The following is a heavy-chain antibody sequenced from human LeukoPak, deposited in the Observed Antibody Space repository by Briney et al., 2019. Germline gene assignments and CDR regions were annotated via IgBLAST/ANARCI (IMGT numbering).Heavy chain of an antibody. V-gene: IGHV3-7*01. CDR1: GFTFSSYW. Sequence: PGGSLRLSCAASGFTFSSYWMSWVRQAPGKGLEWVANIKLDGSEKYYVDSVKGRFTISRDNAKNSLYLQMSSLTAEDTAFYYCARFSGSYYYFDYWGQGTLVTVSS. CDR3: ARFSGSYYYFDY. J-gene: IGHJ4*02. D-gene: IGHD1-26*01. CDR2: IKLDGSEK.